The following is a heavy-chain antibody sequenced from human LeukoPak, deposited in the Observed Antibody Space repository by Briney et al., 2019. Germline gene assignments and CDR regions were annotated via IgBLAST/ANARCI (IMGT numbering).Heavy chain of an antibody. CDR3: ARGSSGWYKDYFDY. V-gene: IGHV3-48*03. CDR2: ISSSGSTI. Sequence: GGSLRLSCAASGFTFSSYEMNWVRQAPGKGLEWVSYISSSGSTIYYADSVKGRFTISRDNAKNSLYLQMNSLRAEDTAVYYCARGSSGWYKDYFDYWGQGTLVTVSS. J-gene: IGHJ4*02. D-gene: IGHD6-19*01. CDR1: GFTFSSYE.